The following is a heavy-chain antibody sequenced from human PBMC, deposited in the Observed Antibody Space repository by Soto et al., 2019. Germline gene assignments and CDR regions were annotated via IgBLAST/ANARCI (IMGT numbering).Heavy chain of an antibody. J-gene: IGHJ6*02. V-gene: IGHV1-69*01. CDR2: IIPIFGTA. CDR3: ARGGSSSPYYYYYGLDV. Sequence: QVQLVQSGAEVKKPGSSVKVSCKASGGTFSSYAISWVRQAPGQGLEWMGGIIPIFGTANYAQKFQGRVTITADESTSTAYMELRSLRSEDTAVYYCARGGSSSPYYYYYGLDVWGQGTTVTVSS. CDR1: GGTFSSYA. D-gene: IGHD6-6*01.